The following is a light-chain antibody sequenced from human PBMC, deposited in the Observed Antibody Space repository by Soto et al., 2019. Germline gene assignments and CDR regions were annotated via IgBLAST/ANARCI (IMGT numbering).Light chain of an antibody. J-gene: IGKJ2*01. CDR1: QSVSSN. CDR3: QQYNNWLYT. V-gene: IGKV3-15*01. Sequence: EIVMTQSPATLSVSPGERATLSCRASQSVSSNLAWYQQKPGQTPRLLIYGASTRVTGIPARFSGSGSGTEFTITISSLQSEDFAVYYCQQYNNWLYTFGQGTKLEIK. CDR2: GAS.